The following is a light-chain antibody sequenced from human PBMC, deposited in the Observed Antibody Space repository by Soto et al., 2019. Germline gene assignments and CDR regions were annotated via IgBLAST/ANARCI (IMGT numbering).Light chain of an antibody. V-gene: IGLV1-44*01. Sequence: QSVLTQPPSASGTPGQRVTISCSGSSSNIGTNTVNWYQQQLPGTAPKLLIYSNNQRPSGVPDRFSGSKSGTSASLAISGLQSEDEADYYCAAWDDSLNGLLFGGGTKLTVL. CDR3: AAWDDSLNGLL. CDR2: SNN. J-gene: IGLJ3*02. CDR1: SSNIGTNT.